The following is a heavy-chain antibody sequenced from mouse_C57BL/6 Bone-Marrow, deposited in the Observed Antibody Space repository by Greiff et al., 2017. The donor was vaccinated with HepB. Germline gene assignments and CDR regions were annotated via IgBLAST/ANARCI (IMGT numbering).Heavy chain of an antibody. CDR2: IRNKANGYTT. CDR1: GFTFTDYY. Sequence: EVQLVESGGGLVQPGGSLSLSCAASGFTFTDYYMSWVRQPPGKALEWLGFIRNKANGYTTEYSASVKGRFTISRDNSQSILYLQMNALRAEDSATYYWARYPDSSGYPDYWGQGTTLTVSS. V-gene: IGHV7-3*01. J-gene: IGHJ2*01. CDR3: ARYPDSSGYPDY. D-gene: IGHD3-2*02.